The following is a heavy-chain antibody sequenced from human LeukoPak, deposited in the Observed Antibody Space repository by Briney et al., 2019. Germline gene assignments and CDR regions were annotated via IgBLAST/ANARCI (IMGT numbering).Heavy chain of an antibody. CDR1: GFTFSSYA. Sequence: GGSLRLSCAASGFTFSSYAMSWVRQAPGKGLEWVSAISGSGGSTYYADSVKGWFTISRDNSKNTLYLQMNSLRAEDTAVYYCAKSKTAFNLVVVPAACDYWGQGTLVTVSS. CDR3: AKSKTAFNLVVVPAACDY. V-gene: IGHV3-23*01. D-gene: IGHD2-2*01. J-gene: IGHJ4*02. CDR2: ISGSGGST.